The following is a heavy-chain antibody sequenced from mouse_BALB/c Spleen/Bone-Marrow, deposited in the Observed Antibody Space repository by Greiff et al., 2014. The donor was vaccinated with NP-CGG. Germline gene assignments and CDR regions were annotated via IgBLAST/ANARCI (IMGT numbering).Heavy chain of an antibody. CDR1: GYTFTDYA. CDR2: ISTYSGNT. Sequence: VQLQESGPELVRPGASVKISCKGSGYTFTDYAMHWVKQSHAKSLEWIGVISTYSGNTNYNQKFKGKATMTVDKSSSTAYMELVRSTSEDSYFDYCERRGYGSRSFDYWGQGTTLTVSS. D-gene: IGHD1-1*01. CDR3: ERRGYGSRSFDY. J-gene: IGHJ2*01. V-gene: IGHV1-67*01.